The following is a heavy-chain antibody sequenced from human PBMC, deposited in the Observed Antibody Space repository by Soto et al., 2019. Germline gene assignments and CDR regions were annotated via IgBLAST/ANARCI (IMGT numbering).Heavy chain of an antibody. CDR2: ISHSGIT. CDR1: GGSITSANW. CDR3: ARVLRGWFDP. V-gene: IGHV4-4*02. Sequence: RLSLTCAVSGGSITSANWWTWVRQPPGGGLEWIGEISHSGITNYKASLKSRVTMSVDKTKNDVSLKLTSVTAADTAVYYCARVLRGWFDPWGQGTPVTVSS. J-gene: IGHJ5*02.